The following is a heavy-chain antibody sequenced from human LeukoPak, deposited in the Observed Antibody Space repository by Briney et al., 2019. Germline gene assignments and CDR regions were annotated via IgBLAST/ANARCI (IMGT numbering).Heavy chain of an antibody. Sequence: GRSPRLSCAASGFTFSSYGMHWVRQAPGKGLEWVAVIWYDGSNKYYADSVKGRFTISRDNSKNTLYLQMNSLRAEDTAVYYCARAWHYFDYWSQGTLVTVSS. CDR2: IWYDGSNK. CDR1: GFTFSSYG. CDR3: ARAWHYFDY. J-gene: IGHJ4*02. V-gene: IGHV3-33*01.